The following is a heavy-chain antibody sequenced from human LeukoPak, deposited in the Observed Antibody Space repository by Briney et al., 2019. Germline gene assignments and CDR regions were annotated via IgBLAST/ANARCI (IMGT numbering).Heavy chain of an antibody. V-gene: IGHV4-30-4*02. CDR3: ARELKVGNTGYYFDY. CDR1: GGSISSGDYY. Sequence: SETLSLTCTVSGGSISSGDYYWSWIRQPPGKGLEWIGYIYYSGSTYYNPSLKSRVTISVDTSKNQFSLNLNSVTAADTAVYYCARELKVGNTGYYFDYWGQGTLVTVSS. D-gene: IGHD2/OR15-2a*01. CDR2: IYYSGST. J-gene: IGHJ4*02.